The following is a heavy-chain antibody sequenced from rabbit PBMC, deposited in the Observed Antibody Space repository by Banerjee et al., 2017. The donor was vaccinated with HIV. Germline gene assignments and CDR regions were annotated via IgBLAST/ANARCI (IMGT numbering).Heavy chain of an antibody. CDR2: IYGGSSGST. Sequence: QSLEESGGGLVQPEGSLTLTCTASGFSFSSSYYMCWVRQAPGKGLEWIACIYGGSSGSTYYASWAKGRFTISKTSSTTVTLQMTSLTAADTATYFCARDYAGSSDFVDFNLWGPGTLVTVS. CDR1: GFSFSSSYY. J-gene: IGHJ4*01. V-gene: IGHV1S40*01. D-gene: IGHD8-1*01. CDR3: ARDYAGSSDFVDFNL.